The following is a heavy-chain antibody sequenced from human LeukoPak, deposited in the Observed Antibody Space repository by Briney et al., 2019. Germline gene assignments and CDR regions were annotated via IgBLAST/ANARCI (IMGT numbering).Heavy chain of an antibody. D-gene: IGHD4-17*01. CDR1: GFTFSDYE. J-gene: IGHJ4*02. V-gene: IGHV3-48*03. CDR3: ASNTYGDYVSFDY. Sequence: GGSLRLSCGASGFTFSDYEMNWVRQPPGKGLEGVSYMSSSGNVKYYADSVKGRFTISRDNAKNSLYLQMNSLRAEDTAVYYCASNTYGDYVSFDYWGQGTLVIVSS. CDR2: MSSSGNVK.